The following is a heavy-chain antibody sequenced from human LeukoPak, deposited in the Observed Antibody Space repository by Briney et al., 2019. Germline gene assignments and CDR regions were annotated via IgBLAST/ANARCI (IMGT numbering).Heavy chain of an antibody. Sequence: GGSLRLSCAASGFTVSSNYMSWVRQAPGKGLEWVSVIYSGGSTYYADPVKGRFTISRHNSKNTLYLQMNSLRAEDTAVYYCARFGRIAARPADAFDIWGQGTMVTVSS. CDR3: ARFGRIAARPADAFDI. J-gene: IGHJ3*02. D-gene: IGHD6-6*01. CDR2: IYSGGST. V-gene: IGHV3-53*04. CDR1: GFTVSSNY.